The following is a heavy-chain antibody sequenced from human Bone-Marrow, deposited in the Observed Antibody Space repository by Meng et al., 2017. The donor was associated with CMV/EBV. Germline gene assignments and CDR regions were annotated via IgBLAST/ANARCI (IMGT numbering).Heavy chain of an antibody. V-gene: IGHV1-2*02. D-gene: IGHD2-2*01. J-gene: IGHJ5*02. Sequence: ASVKVSCKASGYTFTGYYMHWVRQAPGQGLEWMGWINPNSGGTNYAQKFQGRVTMTRDTSISTAYMELSRLRSDDTAVYYCAREFGDIVVVPAAIGWFDPWGQGNLVNVAS. CDR2: INPNSGGT. CDR3: AREFGDIVVVPAAIGWFDP. CDR1: GYTFTGYY.